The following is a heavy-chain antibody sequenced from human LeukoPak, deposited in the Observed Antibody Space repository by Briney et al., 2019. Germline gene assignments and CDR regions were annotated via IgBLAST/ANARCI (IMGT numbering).Heavy chain of an antibody. J-gene: IGHJ4*02. Sequence: PGGSLRLSCAASGFTFSHYGMHRVRQAPGKGLEWVAVIWHDGSNKYYTDSVKGRFSISRDNSRNTQYLEMNSLRVEDTAVYYCAKDAQRGFDYSNSLDYWGQGTLVTVSS. CDR2: IWHDGSNK. CDR1: GFTFSHYG. D-gene: IGHD4-11*01. V-gene: IGHV3-33*06. CDR3: AKDAQRGFDYSNSLDY.